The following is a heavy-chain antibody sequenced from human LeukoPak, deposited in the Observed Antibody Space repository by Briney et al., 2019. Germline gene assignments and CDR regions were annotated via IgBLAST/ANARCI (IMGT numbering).Heavy chain of an antibody. V-gene: IGHV3-21*04. CDR1: GFSFSTYN. D-gene: IGHD1-1*01. J-gene: IGHJ4*02. CDR3: AREVIGGNSA. Sequence: GGSLRLSYAAPGFSFSTYNMNWVRQAPGKGLEWVSSISSSTTYIYYADSVKGRFTIFRDDAKNSLFLQMNSLRADDTAVYYCAREVIGGNSAWGQGTLVTVSS. CDR2: ISSSTTYI.